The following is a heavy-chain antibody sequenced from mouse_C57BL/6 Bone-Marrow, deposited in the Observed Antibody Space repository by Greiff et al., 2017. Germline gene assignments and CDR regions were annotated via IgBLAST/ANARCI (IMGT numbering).Heavy chain of an antibody. D-gene: IGHD1-1*01. CDR2: IYPGSGNT. J-gene: IGHJ2*01. CDR3: ASLYYYGSSP. Sequence: QVQLKESGAELVRPGASVKLSCKASGYTFTDYYIHWVKQRPGQGLEWIARIYPGSGNTYYNEKFKSKATLTVDKSSSTAYMQLSSLTSEDSAVYYCASLYYYGSSPWGQGTTLTVSS. CDR1: GYTFTDYY. V-gene: IGHV1-76*01.